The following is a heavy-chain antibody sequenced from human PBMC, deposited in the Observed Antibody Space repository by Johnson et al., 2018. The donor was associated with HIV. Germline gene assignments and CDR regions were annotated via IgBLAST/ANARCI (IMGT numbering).Heavy chain of an antibody. Sequence: VQLVESGGGLVQPGGSLRLSCAASGFTFSSYAMSWVRQAPGKGLEWVSAISGSGGSTYYADSVKGRFTITRDNSKHTLYLQMNSLGDEDTAVYHCARTRRRVGAKPWGAFDIWGQGTAVTVSS. CDR3: ARTRRRVGAKPWGAFDI. CDR2: ISGSGGST. V-gene: IGHV3-23*04. CDR1: GFTFSSYA. D-gene: IGHD1-26*01. J-gene: IGHJ3*02.